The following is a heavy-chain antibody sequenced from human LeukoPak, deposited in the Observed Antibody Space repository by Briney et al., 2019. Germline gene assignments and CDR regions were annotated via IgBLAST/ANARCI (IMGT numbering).Heavy chain of an antibody. CDR3: ARGDCSNCYNTDV. Sequence: ASVRVSRKASGYIFTNYAMHWVRQAPGQRPEWMGWINSGNGDTKYSQTFQDRVTITRDTSASTAYMELSSLRSEDTAVYYCARGDCSNCYNTDVWGKGTTVTVSS. CDR1: GYIFTNYA. D-gene: IGHD2-2*01. V-gene: IGHV1-3*01. J-gene: IGHJ6*04. CDR2: INSGNGDT.